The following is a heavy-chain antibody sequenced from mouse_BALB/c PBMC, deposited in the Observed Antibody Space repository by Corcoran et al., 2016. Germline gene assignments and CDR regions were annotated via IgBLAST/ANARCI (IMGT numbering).Heavy chain of an antibody. V-gene: IGHV9-3-1*01. CDR3: ARGTSHYYAMDY. CDR1: GYTFTNYG. D-gene: IGHD3-3*01. CDR2: INTYTGEP. Sequence: QIQLVQSGPELKKPGETVKISCKASGYTFTNYGMNWVKQAPGKGLKWMGWINTYTGEPTYADDFKGRFAFSLETSASTAYLQINNLKNEDTATYFCARGTSHYYAMDYWGQGTSVTVSS. J-gene: IGHJ4*01.